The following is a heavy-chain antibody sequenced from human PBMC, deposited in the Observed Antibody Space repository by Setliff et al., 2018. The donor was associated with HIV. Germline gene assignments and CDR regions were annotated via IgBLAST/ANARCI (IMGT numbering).Heavy chain of an antibody. CDR3: ARADGSGTYYLYYYYGMDV. V-gene: IGHV4-39*07. D-gene: IGHD3-10*01. J-gene: IGHJ6*02. Sequence: PSETLSLTCTVSGGSISSSAYYWGWIRQPPGKGLEWIGSMHNSGSTYYNPSVKSRVTISVDTSKNQFSLKLTSVTAADTAVYFCARADGSGTYYLYYYYGMDVWGQGTTVTVSS. CDR1: GGSISSSAYY. CDR2: MHNSGST.